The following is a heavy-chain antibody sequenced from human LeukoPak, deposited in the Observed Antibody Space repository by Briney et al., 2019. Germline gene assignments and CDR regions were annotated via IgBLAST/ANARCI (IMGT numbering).Heavy chain of an antibody. CDR1: GGSISSYY. J-gene: IGHJ4*02. V-gene: IGHV4-59*01. CDR2: IYYSGST. Sequence: SETPSLTCTVSGGSISSYYWSWIRQPPGKGLEWIGYIYYSGSTNYNPSLKSRVTISVDTSKNQFSLKLSSVTAADTAVYYCARDPGPVLTGYYAPYYFDYWGQGTLVTVSS. D-gene: IGHD3-9*01. CDR3: ARDPGPVLTGYYAPYYFDY.